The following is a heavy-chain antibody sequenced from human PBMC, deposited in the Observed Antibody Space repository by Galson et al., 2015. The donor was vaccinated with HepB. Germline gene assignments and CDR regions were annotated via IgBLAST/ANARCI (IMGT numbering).Heavy chain of an antibody. V-gene: IGHV4-59*08. CDR1: GGSISSYY. D-gene: IGHD6-19*01. Sequence: DTLSLTCTVSGGSISSYYWSWVRQPPEEGLGWIGYIHYTGSTNYNPYLKSRLTISLDTSNKSFSLKLSSVTAADTAVYYCARLTSSIAVAGDYFDYWGQGTLVTVSS. CDR2: IHYTGST. J-gene: IGHJ4*02. CDR3: ARLTSSIAVAGDYFDY.